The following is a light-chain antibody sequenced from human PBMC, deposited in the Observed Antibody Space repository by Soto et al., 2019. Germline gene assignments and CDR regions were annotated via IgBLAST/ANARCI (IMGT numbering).Light chain of an antibody. Sequence: DIQMTKYPSTLSASVGDRVTITCRASQSISRWLAWYQQKPGKAPKALIYDASTLRSGVPSRFSGGGSGTEFTLTISSLQPDDFATYYCQQYNTSSTFGQGTRLE. J-gene: IGKJ5*01. CDR1: QSISRW. V-gene: IGKV1-5*01. CDR3: QQYNTSST. CDR2: DAS.